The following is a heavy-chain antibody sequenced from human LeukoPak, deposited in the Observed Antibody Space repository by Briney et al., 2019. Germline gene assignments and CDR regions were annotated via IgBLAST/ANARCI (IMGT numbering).Heavy chain of an antibody. CDR1: GFTFSRSG. CDR2: TSHDGANK. CDR3: AKTLAAPFFFGH. D-gene: IGHD3/OR15-3a*01. V-gene: IGHV3-30*18. J-gene: IGHJ4*02. Sequence: GGSLRLSCAASGFTFSRSGIHWVRQAPGKGLEWVALTSHDGANKRYADSVKGRFNISGDDSMNTVYLQMNGLRPEDSAVYFCAKTLAAPFFFGHWGQGTLVTVSA.